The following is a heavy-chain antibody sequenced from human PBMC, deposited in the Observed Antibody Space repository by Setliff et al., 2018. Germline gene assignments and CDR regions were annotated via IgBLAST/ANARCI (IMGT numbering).Heavy chain of an antibody. CDR3: LRIRLVPHGHS. Sequence: SETLSLTCTVSGGSINEANYYWSWIRQPAGKGLEWLGHIYTRGSTNYNPSLRSRVSISVDTSKHHFSLRLSSVAATDTAVYYCLRIRLVPHGHSWGQGTLVTVSS. V-gene: IGHV4-61*09. CDR2: IYTRGST. J-gene: IGHJ4*02. D-gene: IGHD2-15*01. CDR1: GGSINEANYY.